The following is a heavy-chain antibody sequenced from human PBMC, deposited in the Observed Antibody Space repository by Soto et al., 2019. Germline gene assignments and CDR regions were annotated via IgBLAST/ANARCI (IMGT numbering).Heavy chain of an antibody. V-gene: IGHV3-48*02. D-gene: IGHD6-13*01. CDR2: ISSSSSTI. CDR3: ARSIAAAGTLGIYYYYGMDV. CDR1: GFTFSSYS. J-gene: IGHJ6*02. Sequence: TGGSLRLSCAASGFTFSSYSMNWVRQAPGKGLEWVSYISSSSSTIYYADSVKGRFTISRDNAKNSLYLQMNSLRDEDTAVYYCARSIAAAGTLGIYYYYGMDVWGQGTTVTVSS.